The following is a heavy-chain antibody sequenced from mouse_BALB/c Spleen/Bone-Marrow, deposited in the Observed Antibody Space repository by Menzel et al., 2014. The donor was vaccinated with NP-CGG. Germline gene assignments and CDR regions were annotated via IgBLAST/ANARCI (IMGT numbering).Heavy chain of an antibody. D-gene: IGHD2-4*01. CDR3: ARRRGTMITTRDAMDY. J-gene: IGHJ4*01. Sequence: VQLQQSGAELVRPGASVKLSCKASGYTFTSYWMNWVKQRPEQGLEWIGRIDPYDSETHYNQKFKDKAILTVDKSSSTAHMQLSSLTSEDSAVYYCARRRGTMITTRDAMDYWGQGTSVTVSS. CDR2: IDPYDSET. V-gene: IGHV1-52*01. CDR1: GYTFTSYW.